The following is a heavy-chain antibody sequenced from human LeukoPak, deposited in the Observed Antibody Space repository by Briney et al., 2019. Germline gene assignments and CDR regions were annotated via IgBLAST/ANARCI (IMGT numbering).Heavy chain of an antibody. J-gene: IGHJ5*02. CDR3: ARDYTGYFP. CDR1: GFTFSSDW. CDR2: IKTDGSEK. Sequence: GGSLRLSCEASGFTFSSDWMSWGRQAPGKGLEWVANIKTDGSEKYYVDSVKGRFTISRDNAKNSLYLQMNSLRAEDTAVYYCARDYTGYFPWGQGTLVIVSS. V-gene: IGHV3-7*03. D-gene: IGHD3-9*01.